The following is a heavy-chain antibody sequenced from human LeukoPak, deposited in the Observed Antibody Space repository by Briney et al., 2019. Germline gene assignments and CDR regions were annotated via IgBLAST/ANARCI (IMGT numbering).Heavy chain of an antibody. CDR2: IYYSGST. D-gene: IGHD1-1*01. V-gene: IGHV4-59*08. CDR3: ARRRLGTYDY. J-gene: IGHJ4*02. Sequence: SETLSLTCTVSGGSISSYYWSWIRQPPGKGLEWIGYIYYSGSTNYNPSLKSRVTISVDTSKNQFSLKLSSVTAADTAVYYCARRRLGTYDYWGQGTLVTVSS. CDR1: GGSISSYY.